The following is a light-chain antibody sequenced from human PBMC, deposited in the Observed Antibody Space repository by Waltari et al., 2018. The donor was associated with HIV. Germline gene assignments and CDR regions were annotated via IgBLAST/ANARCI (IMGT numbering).Light chain of an antibody. Sequence: EIVLTQSPATLSLSPGERATLSCRASQSVSSYLAWYQQKPGQAPRLLIYDVSNRATGIPARFSGSGSATDFTLTIGSLEPQDFAVYYCQQRSNWPLTFGGGTKVEIK. CDR2: DVS. CDR1: QSVSSY. CDR3: QQRSNWPLT. J-gene: IGKJ4*01. V-gene: IGKV3-11*01.